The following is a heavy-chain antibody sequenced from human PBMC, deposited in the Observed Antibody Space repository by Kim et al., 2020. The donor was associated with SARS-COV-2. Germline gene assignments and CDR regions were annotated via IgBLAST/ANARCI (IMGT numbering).Heavy chain of an antibody. CDR3: ARDGDLPDY. V-gene: IGHV1-18*01. CDR2: ISPYNGNT. D-gene: IGHD7-27*01. CDR1: GYTFSSYG. Sequence: ASVKVSCKASGYTFSSYGISWVRQAPGQGLEWMGWISPYNGNTKYAQKLQGRVTMSTDTSTTTAYMELRSLTSDDTAVYYCARDGDLPDYWGPGTRVTVS. J-gene: IGHJ4*02.